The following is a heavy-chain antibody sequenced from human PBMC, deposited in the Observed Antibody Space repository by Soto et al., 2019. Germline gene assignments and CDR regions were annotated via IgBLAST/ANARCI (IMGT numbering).Heavy chain of an antibody. CDR2: ISAYNGNT. Sequence: ASVKGSCKASGYTFTSYGISWVRQAPGQGLEWMGWISAYNGNTNYAQKLQGRVTMTTDTSTSTAYMELRSLRSDDTAVYYCARDFVLMVYAIGAYFDYWGQGTLVTVSS. V-gene: IGHV1-18*01. D-gene: IGHD2-8*01. CDR3: ARDFVLMVYAIGAYFDY. J-gene: IGHJ4*02. CDR1: GYTFTSYG.